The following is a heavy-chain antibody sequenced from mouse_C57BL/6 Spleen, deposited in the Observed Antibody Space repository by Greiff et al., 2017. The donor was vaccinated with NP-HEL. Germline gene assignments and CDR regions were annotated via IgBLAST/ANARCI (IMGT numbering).Heavy chain of an antibody. V-gene: IGHV1-64*01. J-gene: IGHJ2*01. Sequence: QVQLQQPGAELVKPGASVKLSCKASGYTFTSYWMHWVKQRPGQGLEWIGMIHPNSGSTNYNEKFKSKATLTVDKSSSTAYMQLSSLTSEDSAVYYCARGGDDYDGGKNYWGQGTTLTVSS. CDR3: ARGGDDYDGGKNY. CDR2: IHPNSGST. D-gene: IGHD2-4*01. CDR1: GYTFTSYW.